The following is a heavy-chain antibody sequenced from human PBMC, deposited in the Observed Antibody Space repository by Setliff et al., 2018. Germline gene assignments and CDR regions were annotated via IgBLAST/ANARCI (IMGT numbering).Heavy chain of an antibody. CDR3: ARHPASGSYYGGSIYYFDH. CDR1: GGSLSADYY. CDR2: VHPDGST. D-gene: IGHD1-26*01. Sequence: SETLSLTCTVSGGSLSADYYWSWIRQPAGKGLEWIGHVHPDGSTNYNPSLYSRLIISVDTSKNQFSLKLTSVTAADTAVYYCARHPASGSYYGGSIYYFDHWGQGTLVTVS. J-gene: IGHJ4*02. V-gene: IGHV4-61*09.